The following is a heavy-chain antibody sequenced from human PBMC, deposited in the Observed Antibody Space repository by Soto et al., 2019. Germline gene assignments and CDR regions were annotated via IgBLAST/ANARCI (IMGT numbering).Heavy chain of an antibody. CDR1: GFTFTKAW. D-gene: IGHD3-10*01. V-gene: IGHV3-15*01. CDR2: IRSKADGGTV. J-gene: IGHJ6*02. Sequence: DVQLVESGGGVVKPGGSLRLSCRTSGFTFTKAWMRWVRQAPGKGLAWVGRIRSKADGGTVEYAAPVKGRFIISRDASTNSLNLEMNRRDSADTGVYYCTAARVRGVVMSGLDVWGQGTAVTAS. CDR3: TAARVRGVVMSGLDV.